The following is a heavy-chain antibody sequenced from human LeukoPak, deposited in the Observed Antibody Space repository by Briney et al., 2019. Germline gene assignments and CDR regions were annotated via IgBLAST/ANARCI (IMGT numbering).Heavy chain of an antibody. CDR2: INPSGGST. J-gene: IGHJ4*02. V-gene: IGHV1-46*01. CDR1: GYTFTGYY. D-gene: IGHD5-24*01. CDR3: ARGCRDGYNWACSGWANFDY. Sequence: ASVKVSCKASGYTFTGYYMHWVRQAPGQGLEWMGIINPSGGSTSYAQKFQGRVTMTRDTSTSTVYMELSSLRSEDTAVYYCARGCRDGYNWACSGWANFDYWGQGTLVTVSS.